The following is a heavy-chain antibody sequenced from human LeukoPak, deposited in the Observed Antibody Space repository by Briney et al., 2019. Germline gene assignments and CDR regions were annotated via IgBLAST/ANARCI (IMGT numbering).Heavy chain of an antibody. J-gene: IGHJ3*02. CDR1: GGSISSYY. Sequence: SETLSLTCTVSGGSISSYYWSWIRQPAGKGLEWFGRIYTTGSTNYNPSLKSRVTMSVDTPKNQFSLKLTSVTAADTAMYYCARDIKGGGAFDIWGQGTMVTVSS. CDR3: ARDIKGGGAFDI. V-gene: IGHV4-4*07. D-gene: IGHD1-14*01. CDR2: IYTTGST.